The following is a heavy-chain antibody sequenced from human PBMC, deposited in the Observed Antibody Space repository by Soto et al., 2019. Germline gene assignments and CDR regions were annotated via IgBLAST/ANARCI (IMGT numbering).Heavy chain of an antibody. CDR2: ISSSSSTI. CDR1: AITFSSYS. J-gene: IGHJ4*02. V-gene: IGHV3-48*01. D-gene: IGHD3-16*01. CDR3: GRGGGGNLHFDY. Sequence: EVQLVESGGGLVQPGGSLRLSCAASAITFSSYSMSWVRQAPGKGLEWVSYISSSSSTIYYADSVEGRFTIPRDNAKNSLYLKMRGMRGEDTAGYFCGRGGGGNLHFDYGGQGTLVTVSS.